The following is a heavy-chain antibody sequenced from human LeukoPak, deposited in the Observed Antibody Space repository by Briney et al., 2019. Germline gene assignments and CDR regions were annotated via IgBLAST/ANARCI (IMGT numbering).Heavy chain of an antibody. CDR3: ARDAPSGYYLDY. Sequence: GASVKVSCKASGYTFTSYGISWVRLAPGEGLEWLGWISAYNGNTNYAQKLQGRVTMTTDTSTSTAYMELRSLRSDDTAVYYCARDAPSGYYLDYWGQGTLVTVSS. V-gene: IGHV1-18*01. D-gene: IGHD3-22*01. CDR2: ISAYNGNT. CDR1: GYTFTSYG. J-gene: IGHJ4*02.